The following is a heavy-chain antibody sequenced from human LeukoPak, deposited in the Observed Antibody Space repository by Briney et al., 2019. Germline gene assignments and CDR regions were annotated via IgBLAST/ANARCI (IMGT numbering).Heavy chain of an antibody. CDR3: TTFAGDSSGWYDPEYFDY. CDR1: GFTFSNYA. J-gene: IGHJ4*02. CDR2: VFYDGSIQ. V-gene: IGHV3-30*04. D-gene: IGHD6-13*01. Sequence: GGSLRLSCAASGFTFSNYAMHWVRQPPGKGLEWVAVVFYDGSIQYYADSVKGRFTISRDNSKNTLYLQISSLRTEDTAVYYCTTFAGDSSGWYDPEYFDYWGQGTLVTVSS.